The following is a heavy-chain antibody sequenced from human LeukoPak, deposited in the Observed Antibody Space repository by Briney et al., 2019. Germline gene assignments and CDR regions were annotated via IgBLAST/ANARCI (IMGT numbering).Heavy chain of an antibody. J-gene: IGHJ5*02. Sequence: ASVKVSCKASGCTFTGYYMHWVRQAPGQGLEWMGWINPNSGGTNYAQKFQGRVTMTRDTSISTAYMELSRLRSDDTAVYYCARILPAADGWFDPWGQGTLVTVSS. V-gene: IGHV1-2*02. D-gene: IGHD2-2*01. CDR1: GCTFTGYY. CDR3: ARILPAADGWFDP. CDR2: INPNSGGT.